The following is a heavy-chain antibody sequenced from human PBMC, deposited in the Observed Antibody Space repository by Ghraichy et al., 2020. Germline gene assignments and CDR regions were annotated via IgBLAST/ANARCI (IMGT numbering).Heavy chain of an antibody. Sequence: SGPTLVKPSQTLTLTCTFSGFSLSTAGMCVSWIRQPPGKALEWLALIDWDDDIYYTTSLKTRLTLSKDTSKNQVVLTMTNMDPVDTATYYCARVRSTTDSFDVWGQGTMVTVSS. J-gene: IGHJ3*01. CDR2: IDWDDDI. CDR3: ARVRSTTDSFDV. CDR1: GFSLSTAGMC. V-gene: IGHV2-70*13. D-gene: IGHD3-10*02.